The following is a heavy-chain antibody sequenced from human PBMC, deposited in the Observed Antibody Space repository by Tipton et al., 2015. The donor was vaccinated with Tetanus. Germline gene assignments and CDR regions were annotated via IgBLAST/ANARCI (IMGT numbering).Heavy chain of an antibody. CDR2: IYPGDSDT. CDR1: GYSFTSYW. V-gene: IGHV5-51*01. Sequence: VQLVQSGAEVKKPGESLKISCKGSGYSFTSYWIGWVRQMPGKGLEWMGIIYPGDSDTRYSPSFQGQVTISADKSASTAYLQWSSLKASDTAMYYCARGGPYYELTLGAFDIWGQRTMVTVSS. J-gene: IGHJ3*02. D-gene: IGHD3-22*01. CDR3: ARGGPYYELTLGAFDI.